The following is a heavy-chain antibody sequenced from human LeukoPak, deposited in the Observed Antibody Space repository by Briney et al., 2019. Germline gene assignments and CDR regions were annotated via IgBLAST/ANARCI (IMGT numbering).Heavy chain of an antibody. J-gene: IGHJ5*02. D-gene: IGHD3-10*01. CDR3: AKEGALLLWFGEMYNWFDP. CDR1: GFTFSSYG. Sequence: PGGSLRLSCAASGFTFSSYGMHWVRQAPGKGLEWVSAISGSGGSTYYADSVKGRFTISRDNSKNTLYLQMNSLRAEDTAVYYCAKEGALLLWFGEMYNWFDPWGQGTLVTVSS. CDR2: ISGSGGST. V-gene: IGHV3-23*01.